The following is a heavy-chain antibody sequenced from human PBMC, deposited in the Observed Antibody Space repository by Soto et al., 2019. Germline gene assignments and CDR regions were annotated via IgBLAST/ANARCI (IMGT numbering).Heavy chain of an antibody. D-gene: IGHD6-19*01. CDR1: GYTFTSYA. J-gene: IGHJ4*02. Sequence: SVKVSCKASGYTFTSYAMHWVRQAPGQRLEWMGWINAGNGNTKYSQKFQGRVTITRDTSASTAYMELSSLRSEDTAVYYCARDPIAVAGTLFDYWGQGTLVTSPQ. CDR3: ARDPIAVAGTLFDY. V-gene: IGHV1-3*01. CDR2: INAGNGNT.